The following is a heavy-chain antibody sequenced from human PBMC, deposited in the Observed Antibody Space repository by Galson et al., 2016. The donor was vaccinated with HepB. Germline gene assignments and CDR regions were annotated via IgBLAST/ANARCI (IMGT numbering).Heavy chain of an antibody. V-gene: IGHV3-23*01. Sequence: LRLSCAASGFTFSSYAMSWVRQAPGKGLEWVSAISGSGGSTYYADSVKGRFTISRDNSKNTLYLQMNSLRAEDTAVYYCAKDLGFLGWLFFDSYYYGMDVWGQGTTVTVFS. CDR2: ISGSGGST. CDR3: AKDLGFLGWLFFDSYYYGMDV. D-gene: IGHD3-3*01. J-gene: IGHJ6*02. CDR1: GFTFSSYA.